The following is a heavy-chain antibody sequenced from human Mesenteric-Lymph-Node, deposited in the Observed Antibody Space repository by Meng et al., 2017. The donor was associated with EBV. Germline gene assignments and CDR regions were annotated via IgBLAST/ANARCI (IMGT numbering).Heavy chain of an antibody. Sequence: EVQLVXSXXXXXKPXGXXXLSXXXFGDIVXCYSMTWVRQAPGKGLEWVSSISSSSNYIHYADSVKGRFTISRDTAKSSLYLQMNSLRAEDTAVYYCARHYASTWFEADPTTAKVPIDFWGQGILVTVSS. CDR3: ARHYASTWFEADPTTAKVPIDF. V-gene: IGHV3-21*06. D-gene: IGHD6-13*01. CDR1: GDIVXCYS. CDR2: ISSSSNYI. J-gene: IGHJ4*02.